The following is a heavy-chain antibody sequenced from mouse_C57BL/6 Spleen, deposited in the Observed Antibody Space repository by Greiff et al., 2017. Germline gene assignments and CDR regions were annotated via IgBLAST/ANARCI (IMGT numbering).Heavy chain of an antibody. CDR3: TRSPNGGSSYDAMDY. CDR1: GYTFTSYW. CDR2: IYPGNSDT. J-gene: IGHJ4*01. D-gene: IGHD1-1*01. V-gene: IGHV1-5*01. Sequence: VQLKQSGTVLARPGASVKMSCKTSGYTFTSYWMHWVKQRPGQGLEWIGAIYPGNSDTSYNQKFKGKAKLTAVTSASTAYMELSSLTNEDSAVYYCTRSPNGGSSYDAMDYWGQGTSVTVSS.